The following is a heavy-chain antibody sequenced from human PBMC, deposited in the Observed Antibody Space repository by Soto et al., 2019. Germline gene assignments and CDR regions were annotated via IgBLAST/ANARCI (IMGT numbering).Heavy chain of an antibody. CDR1: GYTFTSYA. CDR3: ARASPTILGGVPPPNY. D-gene: IGHD3-3*01. CDR2: INAGNGNT. J-gene: IGHJ4*02. Sequence: ASVKVSCKASGYTFTSYAMHWVRQAPGQRLEWMGWINAGNGNTKYSQKFQGRVTITRDTSASTAYMELSSLRSEDTAVYYCARASPTILGGVPPPNYGGQEPRVTVPS. V-gene: IGHV1-3*01.